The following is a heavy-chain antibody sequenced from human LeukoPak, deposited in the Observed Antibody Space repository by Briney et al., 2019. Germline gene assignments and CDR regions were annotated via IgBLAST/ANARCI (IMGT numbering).Heavy chain of an antibody. CDR1: GGSFSDYY. J-gene: IGHJ4*02. Sequence: SETLSLTCAVYGGSFSDYYWSWIRQPPGKGLEWLGEINHSGSTNYNPSLNSRVTISVDTSKNQFSLKLNSITAADTAVYYCEGGRVGGGDCYSLLNYWGPGPLVTVSS. V-gene: IGHV4-34*01. D-gene: IGHD2-21*01. CDR2: INHSGST. CDR3: EGGRVGGGDCYSLLNY.